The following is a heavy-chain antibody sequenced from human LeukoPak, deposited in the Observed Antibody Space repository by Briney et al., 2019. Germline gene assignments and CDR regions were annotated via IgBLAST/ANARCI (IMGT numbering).Heavy chain of an antibody. J-gene: IGHJ4*02. Sequence: PSETLSLTCTVSGGSISRYYWSWIRQPPGKGLEWIGYIYYSGTTNYNPSLKSRVTISVDTSKNQLSLKLTSVTAADTAVYYCARRGASGWLDYWGQGTLVTVSS. V-gene: IGHV4-59*01. CDR1: GGSISRYY. CDR2: IYYSGTT. D-gene: IGHD6-19*01. CDR3: ARRGASGWLDY.